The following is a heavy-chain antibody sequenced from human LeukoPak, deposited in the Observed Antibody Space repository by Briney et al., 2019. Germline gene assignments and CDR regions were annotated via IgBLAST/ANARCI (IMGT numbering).Heavy chain of an antibody. D-gene: IGHD4-17*01. J-gene: IGHJ4*02. CDR3: ARDPPGYGDYQYYFDY. V-gene: IGHV3-21*01. CDR1: GFTFSSYS. CDR2: ISSSSSYI. Sequence: PGGSLRLSCAASGFTFSSYSMNWIRQAPGKGLEWVSSISSSSSYIYYADSVKGRFTISRDNAKNSLYLQMNSLRAEDTAVYYCARDPPGYGDYQYYFDYWGQGTLVTVSS.